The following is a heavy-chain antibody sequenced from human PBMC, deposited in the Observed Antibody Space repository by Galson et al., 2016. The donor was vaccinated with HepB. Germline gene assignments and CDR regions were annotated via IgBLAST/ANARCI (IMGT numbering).Heavy chain of an antibody. J-gene: IGHJ6*02. CDR3: ASPYASGLQVGTDNYYYYGMDV. Sequence: SLRLSCAASGFTFSSYWMHWVRQAPGKGLVWVSRINSDGSSTNYADSVKGRFTISRDNAKNTLYLQMNSLRAGDTAVYYCASPYASGLQVGTDNYYYYGMDVWGQGTTVTVSS. V-gene: IGHV3-74*01. CDR2: INSDGSST. D-gene: IGHD6-19*01. CDR1: GFTFSSYW.